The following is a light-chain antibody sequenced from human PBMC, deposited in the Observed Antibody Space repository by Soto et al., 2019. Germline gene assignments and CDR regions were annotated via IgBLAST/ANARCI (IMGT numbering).Light chain of an antibody. J-gene: IGLJ1*01. Sequence: QSVLTQPASVSGSPGQSTTISCTGTASDVGGYNSVSWYQHHPGTAPKLLIYDVRYRPSGVSDRFSGSQSANTASLTISGLQTDDEAEYYCCSYTTSTTYVFGTGTKVTVL. V-gene: IGLV2-14*01. CDR2: DVR. CDR3: CSYTTSTTYV. CDR1: ASDVGGYNS.